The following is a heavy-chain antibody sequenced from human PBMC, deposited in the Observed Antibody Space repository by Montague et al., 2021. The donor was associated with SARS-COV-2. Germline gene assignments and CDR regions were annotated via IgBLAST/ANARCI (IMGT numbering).Heavy chain of an antibody. CDR1: GFTFSSYG. CDR2: ISDSGGST. J-gene: IGHJ4*02. V-gene: IGHV3-23*01. CDR3: ANRGVRYFDAQGVWYYFDY. D-gene: IGHD3-9*01. Sequence: SLRLSCAASGFTFSSYGMTWVRQAPGKGLEWVSPISDSGGSTYYADSVKGRFTIPRDNSKNTLYLQMNSLRAEDTAVYYCANRGVRYFDAQGVWYYFDYWGQGTLVTVSS.